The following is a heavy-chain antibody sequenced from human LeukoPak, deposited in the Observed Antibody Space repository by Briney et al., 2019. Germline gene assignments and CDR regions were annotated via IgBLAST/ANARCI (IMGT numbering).Heavy chain of an antibody. D-gene: IGHD4-17*01. V-gene: IGHV3-33*01. CDR3: ARHGDTRRGAFDI. CDR2: IWYDGSNK. Sequence: GGSLRLSCAASGFTFSSYGMHWVRQAPGKGLEWVAVIWYDGSNKYYADSVKGRFTISRDNSKNTLYLQMNSLRAEDTAVYYCARHGDTRRGAFDIWGQGTMVTVSS. CDR1: GFTFSSYG. J-gene: IGHJ3*02.